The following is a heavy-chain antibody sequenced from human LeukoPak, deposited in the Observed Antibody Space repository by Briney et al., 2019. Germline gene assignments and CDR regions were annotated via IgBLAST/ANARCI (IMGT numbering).Heavy chain of an antibody. CDR1: GFTFSSYG. CDR2: ISYDGSNK. V-gene: IGHV3-30*03. J-gene: IGHJ3*02. D-gene: IGHD5-18*01. Sequence: GGSLGLSGAASGFTFSSYGMHWFRQAPGKGLEGLPFISYDGSNKYYADSVKGRFTISRDNSKNTLYLQMNSLRAEDTAVYYCAILDTAMGDHDAFDIWGQGTMVTVSS. CDR3: AILDTAMGDHDAFDI.